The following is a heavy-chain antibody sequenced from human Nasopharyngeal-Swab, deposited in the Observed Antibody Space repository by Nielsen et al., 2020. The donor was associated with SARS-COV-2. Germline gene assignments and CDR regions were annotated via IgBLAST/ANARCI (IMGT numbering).Heavy chain of an antibody. D-gene: IGHD6-19*01. J-gene: IGHJ4*02. CDR3: VRERYTSTSGWTGFDY. V-gene: IGHV3-66*01. CDR1: GLTVSNSY. CDR2: LYSSERT. Sequence: GESLKISCAASGLTVSNSYMNWVRQTPRKGLELVSVLYSSERTYYADSVKGRFTISRDDSKNTLYLQMSSLRADDTGVYFCVRERYTSTSGWTGFDYWGQGTLVTVSS.